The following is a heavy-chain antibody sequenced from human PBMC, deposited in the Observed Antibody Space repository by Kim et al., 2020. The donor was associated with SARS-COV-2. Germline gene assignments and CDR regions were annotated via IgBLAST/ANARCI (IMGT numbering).Heavy chain of an antibody. Sequence: TRYSPSFQGQVTISADKSISTAYLQWSSLKASDTAMYYCARRGAGATFDLWGRGTLVTVSS. D-gene: IGHD6-25*01. V-gene: IGHV5-51*01. CDR2: T. CDR3: ARRGAGATFDL. J-gene: IGHJ2*01.